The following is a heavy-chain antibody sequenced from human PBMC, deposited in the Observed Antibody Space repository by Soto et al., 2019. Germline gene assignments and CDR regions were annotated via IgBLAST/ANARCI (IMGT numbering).Heavy chain of an antibody. Sequence: GGSLRLSCAASGFTVSSNYLSWVRQDPGKGLECVSVIYSSGTTYYADSVKGRFTISRDNSKNTLYLQMNSLRSEDTAVYYCARDLKRYYDSSGYGYYYYGMDVWGQGTTVTVSS. CDR1: GFTVSSNY. CDR2: IYSSGTT. D-gene: IGHD3-22*01. CDR3: ARDLKRYYDSSGYGYYYYGMDV. V-gene: IGHV3-53*05. J-gene: IGHJ6*02.